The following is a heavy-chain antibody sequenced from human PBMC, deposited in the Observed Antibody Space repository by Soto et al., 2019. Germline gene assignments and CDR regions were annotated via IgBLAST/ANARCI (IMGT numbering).Heavy chain of an antibody. D-gene: IGHD1-26*01. Sequence: SLRLSCAASGFTFSSYAMHWVRQAPGKGLEWVAVISYDGSNKYYADSVKGRFTISRDNSKNTLYLQMNSLRAEDTAVYYCARDPGQWELPAFDYWGQGTLVTVSS. CDR3: ARDPGQWELPAFDY. J-gene: IGHJ4*02. V-gene: IGHV3-30-3*01. CDR2: ISYDGSNK. CDR1: GFTFSSYA.